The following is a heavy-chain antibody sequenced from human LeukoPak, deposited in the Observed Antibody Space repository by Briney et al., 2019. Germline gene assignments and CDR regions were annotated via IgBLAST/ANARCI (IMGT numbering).Heavy chain of an antibody. D-gene: IGHD6-19*01. V-gene: IGHV3-30*18. J-gene: IGHJ4*02. CDR3: AKEYSSGRIDY. CDR1: GFTFSRYG. CDR2: IGYDGSTE. Sequence: PGRSLRLSCAASGFTFSRYGMHWVRQAPGKGLEWVAVIGYDGSTEYYADSVKGRFTISRDNSKNTLHLQTNSLRAEDTGVYYCAKEYSSGRIDYWGQGTLVTVSS.